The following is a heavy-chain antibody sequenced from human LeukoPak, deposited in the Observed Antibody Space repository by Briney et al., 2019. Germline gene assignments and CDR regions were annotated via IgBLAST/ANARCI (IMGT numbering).Heavy chain of an antibody. CDR3: AKGRLAPNLVLDH. CDR2: IRGSDGS. J-gene: IGHJ4*02. D-gene: IGHD2-8*02. V-gene: IGHV3-23*01. CDR1: GFTFSSYW. Sequence: PGGSLRLSCAASGFTFSSYWMSWVRQAPGKGLEWVSTIRGSDGSYYADSVKGRFTISRDNSNNALYLQMNSLRAEDTAVFYCAKGRLAPNLVLDHWGQGTLVTVSS.